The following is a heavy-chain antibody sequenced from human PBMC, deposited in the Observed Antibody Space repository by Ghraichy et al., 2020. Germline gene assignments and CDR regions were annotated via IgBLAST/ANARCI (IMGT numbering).Heavy chain of an antibody. CDR2: IYYSGST. Sequence: SQTLSLTCTVSGGSISSSSYYWGWIRQPPGKGLEWIGSIYYSGSTYYNPSLKSRVTISVDTSKNQFSLKLSSVTAADTAVYYCASPSLTSMAFDYWGQGTLVTVSS. CDR3: ASPSLTSMAFDY. CDR1: GGSISSSSYY. D-gene: IGHD2-21*02. J-gene: IGHJ4*02. V-gene: IGHV4-39*07.